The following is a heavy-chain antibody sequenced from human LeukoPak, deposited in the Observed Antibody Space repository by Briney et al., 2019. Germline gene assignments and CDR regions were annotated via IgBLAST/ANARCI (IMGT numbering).Heavy chain of an antibody. CDR1: GYTLTLGGFY. V-gene: IGHV1-2*02. CDR3: ARDPSHKNEEIY. Sequence: ASVKVSCKASGYTLTLGGFYIHWVRQAPGQGLEWMGWISPNSGGTNYAQKFQDRVTMTRDTSIDTVYMELSRLTSDDTAVYYCARDPSHKNEEIYWGQGTLVAVSS. CDR2: ISPNSGGT. J-gene: IGHJ4*02.